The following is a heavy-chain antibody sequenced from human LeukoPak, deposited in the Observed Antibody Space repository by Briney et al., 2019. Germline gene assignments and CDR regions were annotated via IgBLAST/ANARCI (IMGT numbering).Heavy chain of an antibody. Sequence: GGSLRLSCAASGFTFSSYWMHWVRQAPGKGLVWVSRINSDGSSTSYADSVKGRFTISRDNAKNTLYLQMNSLRAEDTAVYYCAKDSLSSAYDILTGYATHFDYWGQGTLVTVSS. CDR1: GFTFSSYW. D-gene: IGHD3-9*01. CDR3: AKDSLSSAYDILTGYATHFDY. V-gene: IGHV3-74*01. CDR2: INSDGSST. J-gene: IGHJ4*02.